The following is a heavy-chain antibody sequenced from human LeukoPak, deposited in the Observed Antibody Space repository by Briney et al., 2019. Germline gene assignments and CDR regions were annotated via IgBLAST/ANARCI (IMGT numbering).Heavy chain of an antibody. CDR1: GTSFSGYY. CDR2: IMHSGNS. Sequence: PSETLSLTCAVYGTSFSGYYWSWIRQPPGKGLEWIGEIMHSGNSNYNPSLKSRVTISVDTSKNQFSLKLSSVTAADTAVYYCAREVLKVAAKYNWFDPWGQGTLVTVSS. V-gene: IGHV4-34*12. CDR3: AREVLKVAAKYNWFDP. J-gene: IGHJ5*02. D-gene: IGHD2-15*01.